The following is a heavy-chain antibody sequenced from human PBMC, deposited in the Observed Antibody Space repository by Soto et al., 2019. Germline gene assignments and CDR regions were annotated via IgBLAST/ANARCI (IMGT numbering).Heavy chain of an antibody. J-gene: IGHJ5*02. Sequence: QITLKESGTTLVKPTQTLTLTCTFSGFSLSTSGVGVGWIRQPPGNALEWLALIYWDDDKHYIPSLKSRLTITKDTPKNQVVLTMTNMDPVDTATYYCAHRVPPSYYYAGGRFDPRGQRTLVTVSS. CDR2: IYWDDDK. CDR3: AHRVPPSYYYAGGRFDP. CDR1: GFSLSTSGVG. V-gene: IGHV2-5*02. D-gene: IGHD3-10*01.